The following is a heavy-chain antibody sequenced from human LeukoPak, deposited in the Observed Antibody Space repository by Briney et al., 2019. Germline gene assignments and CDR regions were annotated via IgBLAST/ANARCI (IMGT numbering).Heavy chain of an antibody. Sequence: GASVKVSCKASGYTFTTYYIHWVRQAPGQGLEWMGWINPNSGDTNYAQKFQGRVTMTRDTSISTAYMELSRLRSDDTAVYYCARECVLDKFTMIRGVIGTLRGQGTLVTVSS. V-gene: IGHV1-2*02. J-gene: IGHJ4*02. CDR1: GYTFTTYY. CDR2: INPNSGDT. CDR3: ARECVLDKFTMIRGVIGTL. D-gene: IGHD3-10*01.